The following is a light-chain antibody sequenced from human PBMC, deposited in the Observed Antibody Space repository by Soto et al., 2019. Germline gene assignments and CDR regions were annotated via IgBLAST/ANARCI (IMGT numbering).Light chain of an antibody. CDR2: DES. CDR3: KQGYSFAFT. CDR1: QSFSSY. J-gene: IGKJ3*01. V-gene: IGKV3-11*01. Sequence: EIVLTQSPATLSLSPGERATLPCRSSQSFSSYLAWYQQKSGQAARILIYDESNRATGIPARLSGSGFGTDFNLNISSLQHEEFGTYFCKQGYSFAFTFGHGTKGDIK.